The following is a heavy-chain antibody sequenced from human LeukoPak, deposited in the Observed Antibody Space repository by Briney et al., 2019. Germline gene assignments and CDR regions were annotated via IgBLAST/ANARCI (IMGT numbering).Heavy chain of an antibody. D-gene: IGHD2-2*02. CDR1: GLTFSSYS. CDR3: ARDIRPAPAPIDY. CDR2: ISSSSSYI. Sequence: GGSLRLSCAASGLTFSSYSMNWVRQARGKGLEWVSSISSSSSYIYYADSVKGRFTISRDNAKNSQYLQMNSLRAEDTAVYYCARDIRPAPAPIDYWGQGTLVTVSS. J-gene: IGHJ4*02. V-gene: IGHV3-21*01.